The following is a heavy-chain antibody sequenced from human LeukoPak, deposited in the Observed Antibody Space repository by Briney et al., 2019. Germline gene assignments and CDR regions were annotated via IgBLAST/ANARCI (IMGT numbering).Heavy chain of an antibody. Sequence: GGSLRLSCAASGFTISSHAMGWVRQAPGKGLEWVSAISGRGDSTYYADSVKGRFSISRDNSKNTLHLQMNSLRAEDTAVYYCAKVYGSGSYYFPDYWGQGTLVTVSS. CDR2: ISGRGDST. V-gene: IGHV3-23*01. J-gene: IGHJ4*02. CDR1: GFTISSHA. D-gene: IGHD3-10*01. CDR3: AKVYGSGSYYFPDY.